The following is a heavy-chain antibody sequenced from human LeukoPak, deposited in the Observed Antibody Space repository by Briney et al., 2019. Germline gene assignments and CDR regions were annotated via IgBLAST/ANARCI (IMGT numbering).Heavy chain of an antibody. CDR3: ARDSRELRPGDWFDP. J-gene: IGHJ5*02. CDR1: GFTFSSYG. Sequence: GRSLRLSCAASGFTFSSYGMHWVRQAPGKGLEWVAVIWYDGSNKYYADSVKGRFTISRDNSKNTLYLQMNSLRAEDTAVYYCARDSRELRPGDWFDPWGQGTLVTASS. V-gene: IGHV3-33*01. D-gene: IGHD1-26*01. CDR2: IWYDGSNK.